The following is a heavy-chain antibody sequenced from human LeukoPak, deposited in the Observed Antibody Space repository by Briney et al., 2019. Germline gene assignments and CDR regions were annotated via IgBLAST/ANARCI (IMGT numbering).Heavy chain of an antibody. CDR1: GYTFTSYD. CDR2: MNPNSGNT. V-gene: IGHV1-8*01. D-gene: IGHD1-26*01. Sequence: ASVKVPCKASGYTFTSYDINWVRQATGQGLEWMGWMNPNSGNTGYAQKFQGRVTMTRNTSISTAYMELSSLRSEDTAVYYCAGGRGLEGWELLRRDYYYMDVWGKGTTVTVSS. J-gene: IGHJ6*03. CDR3: AGGRGLEGWELLRRDYYYMDV.